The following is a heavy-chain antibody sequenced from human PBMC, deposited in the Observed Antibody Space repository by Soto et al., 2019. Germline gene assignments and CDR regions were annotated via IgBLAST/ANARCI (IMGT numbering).Heavy chain of an antibody. V-gene: IGHV3-33*01. D-gene: IGHD3-9*01. CDR3: ARQEDWDYGMDV. CDR1: GFTFSSYG. CDR2: IWYDGSNK. J-gene: IGHJ6*02. Sequence: QVQLVESGGGVVQPGRSLRLSCAASGFTFSSYGMHWVRQAPGKGLEWVAVIWYDGSNKYYADSVKGRFTISRDNSKNTLYLQMNSRRAEDTAVYYCARQEDWDYGMDVWGQGTTVTVSS.